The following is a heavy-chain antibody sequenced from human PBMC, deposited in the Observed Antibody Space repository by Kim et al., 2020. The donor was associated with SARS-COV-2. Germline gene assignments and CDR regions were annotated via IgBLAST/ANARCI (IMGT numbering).Heavy chain of an antibody. V-gene: IGHV4-39*01. CDR1: GGSISSSSYY. D-gene: IGHD3-22*01. CDR2: IYYSGTT. CDR3: VIPPTYYYDSSGYYAP. Sequence: SETLSLTCTVSGGSISSSSYYWGWIRQPPGKGLEWIGSIYYSGTTYYNLSLKSRVTISVDTSKNQFSLKLSSVTAADTAVYYCVIPPTYYYDSSGYYAPWGQGTLITVSS. J-gene: IGHJ5*02.